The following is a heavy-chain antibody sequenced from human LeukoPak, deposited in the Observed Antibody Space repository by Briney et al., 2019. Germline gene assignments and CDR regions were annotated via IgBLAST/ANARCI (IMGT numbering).Heavy chain of an antibody. V-gene: IGHV1-18*01. D-gene: IGHD1-1*01. CDR1: GGTFSSYA. CDR2: ISAYNGNT. J-gene: IGHJ4*02. Sequence: ASVKVSCKASGGTFSSYAISWVRQAPGQGLEWMGWISAYNGNTNYAQKLQGRVTMTTDTSTSTAYMGLRSLRSDDTAMYYCARIITTGTTEDYWGQGTLVTVSS. CDR3: ARIITTGTTEDY.